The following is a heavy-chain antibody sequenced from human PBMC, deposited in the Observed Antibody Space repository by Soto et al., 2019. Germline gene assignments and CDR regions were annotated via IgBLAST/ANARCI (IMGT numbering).Heavy chain of an antibody. CDR1: GYTFTSYG. J-gene: IGHJ5*02. CDR2: ISAYNGNT. V-gene: IGHV1-18*01. Sequence: QVQLVQSGAEVKKPGASVKVSCKASGYTFTSYGISWVRQAPGQGLEWMGWISAYNGNTNYAQKLQGRVTMTTDTSTSTAYMELRSLRSDDTAVYYCVRDRSRYCSGGSCYSDLHENWFDPWGQGTLVTVSS. CDR3: VRDRSRYCSGGSCYSDLHENWFDP. D-gene: IGHD2-15*01.